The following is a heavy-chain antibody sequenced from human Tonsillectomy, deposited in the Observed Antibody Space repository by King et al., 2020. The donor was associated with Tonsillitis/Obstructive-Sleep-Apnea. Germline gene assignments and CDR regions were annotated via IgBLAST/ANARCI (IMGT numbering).Heavy chain of an antibody. V-gene: IGHV1-18*01. CDR3: ARGSQGTFDI. CDR2: INTNNSNT. J-gene: IGHJ3*02. Sequence: VQLVQSGAEVKKPGASVKVSCKASGYTFTSYDISWVRQAPGQGLEWMGWINTNNSNTNYAQKLQGRVXMSXDTTTSTAYMELRSLRSDDTAVYYCARGSQGTFDIWGQXTXVTVSS. D-gene: IGHD1-26*01. CDR1: GYTFTSYD.